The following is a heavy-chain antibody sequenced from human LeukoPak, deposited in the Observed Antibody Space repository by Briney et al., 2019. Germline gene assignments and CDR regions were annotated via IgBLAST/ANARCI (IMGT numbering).Heavy chain of an antibody. CDR1: GFTFSRFA. J-gene: IGHJ3*02. Sequence: HPGGSLRLSCAASGFTFSRFAMSWVRQAPGKGLVWVSHINNDGSSTRYVDSVKGRFTISRDNSKSTLYLQMNSLRAEDTAVYYCAKDPGRKVGANPAAFDIWGQGTMVTVSS. D-gene: IGHD1-26*01. V-gene: IGHV3-23*03. CDR3: AKDPGRKVGANPAAFDI. CDR2: INNDGSST.